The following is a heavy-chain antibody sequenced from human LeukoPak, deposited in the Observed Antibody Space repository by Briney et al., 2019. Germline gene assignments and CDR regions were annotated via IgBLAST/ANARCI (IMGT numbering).Heavy chain of an antibody. CDR3: ARGLVGYYDSSGYNYHGDAFDI. Sequence: SETLSLTCTVSGGSISSYYWSWIRQPPGKGLEWIGYIYYSGSTNYNPSLKSRVTISVDTSKNQFSLKLSSVTAADTAVYYCARGLVGYYDSSGYNYHGDAFDIWGQGTMVTVSS. CDR2: IYYSGST. V-gene: IGHV4-59*01. D-gene: IGHD3-22*01. CDR1: GGSISSYY. J-gene: IGHJ3*02.